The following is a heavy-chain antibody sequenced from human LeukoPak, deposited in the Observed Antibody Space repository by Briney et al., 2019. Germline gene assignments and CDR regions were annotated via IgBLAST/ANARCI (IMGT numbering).Heavy chain of an antibody. CDR1: GFTFSNYE. Sequence: QPGGSLRLSCAASGFTFSNYEMNWVRQAPGKGLGWISYISASGNPMFYADSVKGRFTISRDNAKNSLYLQMNSLRAEDTAIYYCAKDGGSGILYWGQGTLVTVSS. CDR2: ISASGNPM. CDR3: AKDGGSGILY. V-gene: IGHV3-48*03. D-gene: IGHD3-10*01. J-gene: IGHJ4*02.